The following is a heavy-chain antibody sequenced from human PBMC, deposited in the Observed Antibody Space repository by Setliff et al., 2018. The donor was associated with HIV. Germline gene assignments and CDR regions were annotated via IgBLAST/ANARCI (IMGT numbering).Heavy chain of an antibody. CDR2: INHSGST. CDR3: AAWGPRYSYAPYFFDS. CDR1: NGSFSGYY. D-gene: IGHD5-18*01. J-gene: IGHJ4*02. Sequence: SETLSLTCAVYNGSFSGYYWTRIRQPPGKGLEWIGEINHSGSTNYSPSLKSRVTISVDASRNQFSLRLSSVTAADTAVYYCAAWGPRYSYAPYFFDSWGQGTLVTVSS. V-gene: IGHV4-34*01.